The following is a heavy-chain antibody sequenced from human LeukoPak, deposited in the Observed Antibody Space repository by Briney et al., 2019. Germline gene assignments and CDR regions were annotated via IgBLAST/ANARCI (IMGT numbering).Heavy chain of an antibody. Sequence: GGSLRLSCEVSGFTFTSFWMNWVRQAPGKGLEWVANINQDGSEKYYVDSVKGRFTISRDNAKNSVFLQMNSLRGEDTAVYYCARDATPPGIIFDSWGQGSLVTVSS. CDR3: ARDATPPGIIFDS. J-gene: IGHJ4*02. CDR1: GFTFTSFW. V-gene: IGHV3-7*05. D-gene: IGHD3-16*01. CDR2: INQDGSEK.